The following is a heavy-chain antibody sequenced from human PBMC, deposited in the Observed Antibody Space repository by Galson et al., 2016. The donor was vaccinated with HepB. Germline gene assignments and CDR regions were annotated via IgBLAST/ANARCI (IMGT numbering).Heavy chain of an antibody. CDR1: GITFGNFI. J-gene: IGHJ5*01. D-gene: IGHD2-15*01. Sequence: SLRLSCASSGITFGNFIMSWVRQAPGKGLEWVAVIWNDGRTTYYGDSVKGRFIISRDNSRETLYLQMNSLRVDDTAIYYCATDGPPTVVVGAALDSWGQGTLVTVSS. CDR3: ATDGPPTVVVGAALDS. CDR2: IWNDGRTT. V-gene: IGHV3-33*01.